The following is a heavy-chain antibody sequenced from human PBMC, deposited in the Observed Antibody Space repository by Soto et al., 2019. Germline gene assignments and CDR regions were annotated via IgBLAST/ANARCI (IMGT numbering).Heavy chain of an antibody. CDR3: ARGYYYGSGRPTPGGMDV. J-gene: IGHJ6*02. Sequence: QVHLVQSGAEVKKPGASVKVSCKASGYTFTNYDIKWVRQAPGQGLEWMGWISTYTGNTNYAQKLQGRVTMTTDTSTSTAIMELRSLRSDDTAVYYCARGYYYGSGRPTPGGMDVWGQGTTVTVSS. CDR2: ISTYTGNT. D-gene: IGHD3-10*01. CDR1: GYTFTNYD. V-gene: IGHV1-18*01.